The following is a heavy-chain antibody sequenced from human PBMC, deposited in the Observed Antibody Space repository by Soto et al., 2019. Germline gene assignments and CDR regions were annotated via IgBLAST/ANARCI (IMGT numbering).Heavy chain of an antibody. CDR1: GFTLSSYS. CDR2: ISSSSSYI. Sequence: GGSLRLSCAASGFTLSSYSMNWVRQAPGKGLEWVSSISSSSSYIYYADSVKGRFTISRDNAKNSLYLQMNSLRAEDTAVYYCARAGMVRGVTESYYYYYYMDVWGKGTTVTVSS. J-gene: IGHJ6*03. CDR3: ARAGMVRGVTESYYYYYYMDV. V-gene: IGHV3-21*01. D-gene: IGHD3-10*01.